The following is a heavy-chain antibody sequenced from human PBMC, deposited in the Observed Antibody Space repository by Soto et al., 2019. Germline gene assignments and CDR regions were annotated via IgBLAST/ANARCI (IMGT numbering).Heavy chain of an antibody. J-gene: IGHJ4*02. CDR3: ASPPMGALTPFDY. Sequence: QVQLQESGPGLVKPSQTLSLTCTVSGGSISSGGYYWSWIRQHPGKGLEWIGYIYYSGSTYYNPSLKRRVTIAVDTSKNQFSLKLSSVTAADTAVYYCASPPMGALTPFDYWGQGTLVTVSS. CDR2: IYYSGST. D-gene: IGHD3-16*01. V-gene: IGHV4-31*03. CDR1: GGSISSGGYY.